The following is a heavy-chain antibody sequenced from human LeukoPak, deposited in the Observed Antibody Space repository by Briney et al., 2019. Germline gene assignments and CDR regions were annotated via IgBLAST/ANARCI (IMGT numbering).Heavy chain of an antibody. J-gene: IGHJ4*02. Sequence: SQTMSLTCTVSGGSISSGDYYWSWIRQPPGKGLEWIGYIYYSGSTYYNPSLKSRVTISVDTSKNQFSLKLSSVTAADTAVYYCARLATKGVFDYWGQGTLVTVSS. D-gene: IGHD5-12*01. CDR1: GGSISSGDYY. CDR2: IYYSGST. CDR3: ARLATKGVFDY. V-gene: IGHV4-30-4*01.